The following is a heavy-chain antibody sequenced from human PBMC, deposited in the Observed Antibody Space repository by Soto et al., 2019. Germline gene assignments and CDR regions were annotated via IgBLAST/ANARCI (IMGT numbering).Heavy chain of an antibody. CDR3: ARGPRGSYRYWYFDL. CDR2: IIPIFGTA. D-gene: IGHD1-26*01. Sequence: QVQLVQSGAEVKKPGSSVNVSCKASGGTFSSYAISWVRQAPGQGLEWMGGIIPIFGTANYAQTFQVRVTITADESTSTAYMELSSLRSADTAVYYCARGPRGSYRYWYFDLWGRGTLVTVSS. V-gene: IGHV1-69*01. J-gene: IGHJ2*01. CDR1: GGTFSSYA.